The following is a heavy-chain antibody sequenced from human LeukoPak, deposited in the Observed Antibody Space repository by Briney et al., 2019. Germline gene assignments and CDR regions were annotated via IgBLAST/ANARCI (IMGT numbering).Heavy chain of an antibody. CDR2: INHSGSP. D-gene: IGHD2-2*01. J-gene: IGHJ4*02. CDR3: ARGPGASVDF. CDR1: GGSIRGYY. V-gene: IGHV4-34*01. Sequence: SETLSLTCAVYGGSIRGYYWSWIRQPPGKGLEWIGEINHSGSPNYNPSLESRVTISEDTSKNHFSLMLRSVTAADTAVYYCARGPGASVDFWGQGTLVIVSS.